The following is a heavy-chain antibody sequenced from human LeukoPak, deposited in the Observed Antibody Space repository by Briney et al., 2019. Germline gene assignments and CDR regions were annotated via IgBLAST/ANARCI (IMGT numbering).Heavy chain of an antibody. CDR3: AKDISGGDCPDY. Sequence: PGRSLRLSCAASGFTFSSYGMHWVRQAPGKGLEWVAVISYDGSDKYYADSVKGRFTISRDNSKNTVYLQMNSLRAEDTAVYYCAKDISGGDCPDYWGQGTPVTVSS. CDR2: ISYDGSDK. J-gene: IGHJ4*02. D-gene: IGHD2-21*02. V-gene: IGHV3-30*18. CDR1: GFTFSSYG.